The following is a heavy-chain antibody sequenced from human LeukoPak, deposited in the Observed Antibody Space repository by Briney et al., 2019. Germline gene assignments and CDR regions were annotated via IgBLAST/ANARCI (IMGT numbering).Heavy chain of an antibody. J-gene: IGHJ5*02. CDR3: ARTHLYYDILTGYSPSWFDP. CDR2: IYYSGST. D-gene: IGHD3-9*01. Sequence: SETLSLTCTVSGGSISSYYWSWIRQPPGKGLEWIGYIYYSGSTNYNPSLKSRVTVSVDTSKNQFSLKLSSVTAADTAVYYCARTHLYYDILTGYSPSWFDPWGQGTLVTVSS. V-gene: IGHV4-59*01. CDR1: GGSISSYY.